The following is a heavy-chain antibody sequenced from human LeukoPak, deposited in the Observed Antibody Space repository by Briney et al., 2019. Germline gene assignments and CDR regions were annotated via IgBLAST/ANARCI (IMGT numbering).Heavy chain of an antibody. V-gene: IGHV3-33*01. CDR2: IWYDGSNK. J-gene: IGHJ4*02. Sequence: GRSLRLSCAASGFTFSSYGMHWVRQAPGKGLEWVAVIWYDGSNKYYADSVKGRFTISRDYSKNTLYLQMNSLRAEDTAVYYCARASGDSSGYYFDYWGQGTLVTVSS. D-gene: IGHD3-22*01. CDR3: ARASGDSSGYYFDY. CDR1: GFTFSSYG.